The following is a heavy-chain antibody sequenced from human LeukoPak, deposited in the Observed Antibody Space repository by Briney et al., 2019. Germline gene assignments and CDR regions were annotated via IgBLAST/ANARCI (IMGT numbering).Heavy chain of an antibody. CDR2: IIPIFGTA. J-gene: IGHJ4*02. D-gene: IGHD3-3*01. CDR3: ARDKSRLRALDY. V-gene: IGHV1-69*13. CDR1: GGTFSSYA. Sequence: ASVKVSCKASGGTFSSYAISWVRQAPGQGLEWMGGIIPIFGTANYAQKFQGRVTITADESTSTAYMGLSSLRSEDTAVYYCARDKSRLRALDYWGQGTLVTVSS.